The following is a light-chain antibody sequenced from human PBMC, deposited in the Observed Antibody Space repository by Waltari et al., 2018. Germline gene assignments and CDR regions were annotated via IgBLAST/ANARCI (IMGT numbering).Light chain of an antibody. CDR3: QQYDNWLLT. Sequence: EIVMTQSPATLSVSPGATATLSCRASQSVRSNLAWYQQKPGQAPSLLIHGACTRATGVPARFSGSGSGTEFTLTISSLQSEDFAVYYCQQYDNWLLTFGGGTKVEI. V-gene: IGKV3-15*01. CDR1: QSVRSN. J-gene: IGKJ4*01. CDR2: GAC.